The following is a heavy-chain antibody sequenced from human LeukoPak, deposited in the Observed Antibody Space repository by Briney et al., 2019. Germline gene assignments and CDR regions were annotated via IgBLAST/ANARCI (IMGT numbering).Heavy chain of an antibody. V-gene: IGHV4-34*01. CDR2: INHSGST. Sequence: SETLSLTCAVYGGSFSGYYWSWIRQPPGKGLEWIGEINHSGSTNYNPSLKSRVTISLDTSKNQFSLRLSSVTAADTAVYYCARSFYYGSGSYPPFDYWGQGTLVTVSS. D-gene: IGHD3-10*01. CDR3: ARSFYYGSGSYPPFDY. CDR1: GGSFSGYY. J-gene: IGHJ4*02.